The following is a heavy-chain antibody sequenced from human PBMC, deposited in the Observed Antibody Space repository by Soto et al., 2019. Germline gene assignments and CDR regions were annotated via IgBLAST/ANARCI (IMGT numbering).Heavy chain of an antibody. J-gene: IGHJ4*02. V-gene: IGHV4-38-2*02. CDR3: AAPPRY. CDR1: GDSIRSSSY. CDR2: IYSTGNT. D-gene: IGHD6-6*01. Sequence: SETLSLTCTVSGDSIRSSSYWGWIRQPPGKGLEWIGSIYSTGNTYYNPSLNSQVTISVDTSRNQLSLKLTSVAAADTAVYYCAAPPRYWGQGILVTVSS.